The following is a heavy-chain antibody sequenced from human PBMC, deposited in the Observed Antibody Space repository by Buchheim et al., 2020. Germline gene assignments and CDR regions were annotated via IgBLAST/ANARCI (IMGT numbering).Heavy chain of an antibody. CDR1: GFTFSSYG. Sequence: QVQLVESGGGVVQPGRSLRLSCAASGFTFSSYGMHWVRQAPGKGLEWVAVISYDGSNKYYADSVKGRFTISRDNSKNTLYLQMNSLRAEDTAVYYCAKDEQWLTYYYYGMDVWGQGTT. J-gene: IGHJ6*02. CDR3: AKDEQWLTYYYYGMDV. V-gene: IGHV3-30*18. CDR2: ISYDGSNK. D-gene: IGHD6-19*01.